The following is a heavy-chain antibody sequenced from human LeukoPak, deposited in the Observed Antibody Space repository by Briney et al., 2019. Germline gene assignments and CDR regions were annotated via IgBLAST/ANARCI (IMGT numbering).Heavy chain of an antibody. Sequence: SETLSLTCAVYGGSFSGYYWSWIRQPPGKGLEWIGEINHSGSTNYNPSLKSRVTISVDTSKNQFSLKLSSVTAADTAVYYCARGPAITIFGVAPYYYGMDVWGQGTTVTVSS. D-gene: IGHD3-3*01. CDR2: INHSGST. J-gene: IGHJ6*02. CDR1: GGSFSGYY. CDR3: ARGPAITIFGVAPYYYGMDV. V-gene: IGHV4-34*01.